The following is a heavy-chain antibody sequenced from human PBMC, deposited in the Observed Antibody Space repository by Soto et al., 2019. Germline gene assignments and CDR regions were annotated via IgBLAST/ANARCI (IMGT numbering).Heavy chain of an antibody. CDR1: GKAFTSFW. CDR2: IYPGDSDT. V-gene: IGHV5-51*01. CDR3: AKQDDRGALEI. D-gene: IGHD3-22*01. J-gene: IGHJ3*02. Sequence: GESLKISCKISGKAFTSFWVVWVRQMPGRGLEWMGNIYPGDSDTRYTPPFQGQVTISADKSTNTAYLQWHSLQASDTALYYCAKQDDRGALEIWGQGTKVTVSS.